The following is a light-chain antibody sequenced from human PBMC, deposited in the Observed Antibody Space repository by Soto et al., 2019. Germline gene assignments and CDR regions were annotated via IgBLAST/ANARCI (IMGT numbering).Light chain of an antibody. J-gene: IGKJ4*01. V-gene: IGKV1-5*03. CDR3: QQYNSYGIT. CDR1: QSISSW. Sequence: DIPMTQSPSTLSASVGDRVTITCRASQSISSWLAGYQQKPGKAPKLLIYKASSLESGVPSRFSGSGSGTEFTLTISSLQPDDFATYYCQQYNSYGITFGGGTKVEIK. CDR2: KAS.